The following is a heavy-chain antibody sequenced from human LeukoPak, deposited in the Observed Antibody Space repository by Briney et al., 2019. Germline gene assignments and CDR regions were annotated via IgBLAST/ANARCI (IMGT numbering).Heavy chain of an antibody. CDR2: INPADSDT. CDR1: GYRFTSHW. D-gene: IGHD6-19*01. J-gene: IGHJ3*01. CDR3: STHKGYTSGWYKYTYDV. V-gene: IGHV5-51*01. Sequence: GESLQISCNGSGYRFTSHWIGWVRPISGKGLEWMGIINPADSDTRYSPSFQGQVTISVDKSINTAYLQWSSLKASDRAMYYCSTHKGYTSGWYKYTYDVWGQGAMVTVSS.